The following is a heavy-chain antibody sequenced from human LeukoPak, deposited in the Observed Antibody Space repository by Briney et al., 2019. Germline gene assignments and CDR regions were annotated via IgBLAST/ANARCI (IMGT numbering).Heavy chain of an antibody. CDR2: ISSSGSTI. J-gene: IGHJ6*03. CDR3: ARCTGIYYYYYMDV. V-gene: IGHV3-48*03. D-gene: IGHD7-27*01. Sequence: GGSLRLSCAASGFTFSSYEMNWVRQAPGKGLEWVSYISSSGSTIYYADSVKGRFTISRDNAKNSLYLQMNSLRAEDTALYYCARCTGIYYYYYMDVWGKGTTVTVSS. CDR1: GFTFSSYE.